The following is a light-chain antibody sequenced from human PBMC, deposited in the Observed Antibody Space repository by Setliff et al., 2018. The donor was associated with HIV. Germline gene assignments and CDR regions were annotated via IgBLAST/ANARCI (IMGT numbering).Light chain of an antibody. CDR2: EVR. V-gene: IGLV2-14*01. J-gene: IGLJ1*01. Sequence: QSALTQPASVSGSPGQSITISCTGTNSDVGGYSYVSWYQQHPGKAPKLIIYEVRNRPSGVSNRFSGSKSGNTASLTISGLQAEDEADYYCSSYAITNTLPFGTGTKVTV. CDR1: NSDVGGYSY. CDR3: SSYAITNTLP.